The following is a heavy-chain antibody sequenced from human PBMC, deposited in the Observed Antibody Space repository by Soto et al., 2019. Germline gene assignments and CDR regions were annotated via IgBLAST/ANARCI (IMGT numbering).Heavy chain of an antibody. J-gene: IGHJ4*02. CDR1: GGSISSGDFS. CDR2: IDYSGGT. Sequence: KPSETLSLTCTVSGGSISSGDFSWYWIRQHPGKGLEWIGYIDYSGGTYYSPSLKSRVTISPDTSEHQFSLNLSSVTAADTAIYYCERIHVDNHPVYWGQGTLVTVSS. V-gene: IGHV4-31*03. D-gene: IGHD1-20*01. CDR3: ERIHVDNHPVY.